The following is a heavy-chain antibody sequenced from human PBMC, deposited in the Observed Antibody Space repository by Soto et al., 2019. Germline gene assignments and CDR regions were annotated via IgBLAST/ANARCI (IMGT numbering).Heavy chain of an antibody. CDR1: GGSISSYY. D-gene: IGHD2-21*02. CDR3: ARYAYCGGDCYPYYFDY. V-gene: IGHV4-4*07. CDR2: IYTSGST. J-gene: IGHJ4*02. Sequence: QVQLQESGPGLVKPSETLSLTCTVSGGSISSYYWSWIRQPAGKGLEWIGRIYTSGSTNYNPSLKSRVTMSVDTSKNQFSLKLSSVTAEDTAVYYCARYAYCGGDCYPYYFDYWGQGTLVTVSS.